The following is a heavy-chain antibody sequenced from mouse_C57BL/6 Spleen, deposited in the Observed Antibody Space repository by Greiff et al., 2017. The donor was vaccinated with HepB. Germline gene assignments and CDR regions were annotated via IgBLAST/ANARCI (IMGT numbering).Heavy chain of an antibody. D-gene: IGHD1-1*01. CDR2: IRSKSSNYAT. CDR1: GFTFNTYA. CDR3: VRDQSSYGYFDV. Sequence: EVQGVESGGGLVQPKGSLKLSCAASGFTFNTYAMHWVRQAPGKGLEWVARIRSKSSNYATYYADPVKDRFTISRDDSQSMLYLQMNNLKTEDTAMYYCVRDQSSYGYFDVWGTGTTVTVSS. V-gene: IGHV10-3*01. J-gene: IGHJ1*03.